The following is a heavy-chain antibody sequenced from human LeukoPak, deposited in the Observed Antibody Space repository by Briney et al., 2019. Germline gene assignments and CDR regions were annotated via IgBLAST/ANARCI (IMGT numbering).Heavy chain of an antibody. CDR3: ARESSHYYMDV. D-gene: IGHD2-2*01. J-gene: IGHJ6*03. V-gene: IGHV4-61*02. CDR2: IYTSGST. CDR1: GGPISSGSYY. Sequence: PSETLSLTCTVSGGPISSGSYYWRWIRQPAGKGLEWIGRIYTSGSTNYNPSLTSRVTISVDTSKNQFSLKLSSVTAADTAVYYCARESSHYYMDVWGKGTTVTVSS.